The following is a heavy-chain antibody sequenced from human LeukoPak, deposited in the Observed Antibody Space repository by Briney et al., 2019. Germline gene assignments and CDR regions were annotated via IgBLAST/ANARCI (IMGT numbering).Heavy chain of an antibody. V-gene: IGHV4-59*01. D-gene: IGHD3-22*01. Sequence: SETLSLTCTVSGGSISSYYWSWIRQPPGKGLEWIGYIPYSGSANYNPSLKSRLTISVDTSKNQFSLKLSSVTAADTAVYFCARGRYYYYDSSAYYGFDYWGQGTLVTVSS. J-gene: IGHJ4*02. CDR3: ARGRYYYYDSSAYYGFDY. CDR2: IPYSGSA. CDR1: GGSISSYY.